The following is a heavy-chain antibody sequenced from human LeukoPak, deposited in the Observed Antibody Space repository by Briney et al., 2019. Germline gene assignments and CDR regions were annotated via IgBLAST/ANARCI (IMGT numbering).Heavy chain of an antibody. CDR1: GFTFSSYA. V-gene: IGHV3-23*01. CDR3: GKDKTTYNWWEVIES. CDR2: ITHTGGDS. D-gene: IGHD1-1*01. Sequence: PGGSLRLSCVASGFTFSSYAMTWVRQAPGKGLEWVALITHTGGDSYYADSVKGRFAISRDNSKKTLYLEMNDLRAEDTALYFCGKDKTTYNWWEVIESWGQGALVTVSS. J-gene: IGHJ4*02.